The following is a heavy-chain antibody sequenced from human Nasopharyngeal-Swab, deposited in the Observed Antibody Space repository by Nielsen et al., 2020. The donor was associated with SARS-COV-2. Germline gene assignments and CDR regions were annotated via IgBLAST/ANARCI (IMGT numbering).Heavy chain of an antibody. CDR2: IYYSGST. Sequence: SETLSLTCTVSGGSISSGGYYWSWIRQHPGKGLEWIGYIYYSGSTYYNPSLKSRVTISVDTSKNQFSLKLSSVTAADTAVYYCARGGYSYGYYFDYWGQGTLVTVSS. J-gene: IGHJ4*02. CDR1: GGSISSGGYY. D-gene: IGHD5-18*01. CDR3: ARGGYSYGYYFDY. V-gene: IGHV4-31*03.